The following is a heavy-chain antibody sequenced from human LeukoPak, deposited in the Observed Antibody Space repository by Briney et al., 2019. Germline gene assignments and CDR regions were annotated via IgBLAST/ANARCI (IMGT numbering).Heavy chain of an antibody. D-gene: IGHD3-10*01. Sequence: PGGSLRLSCSASGFTFTSYWMHWVRQAPGKGLVRVSRVDSYGSSTTYADSVKGRFTISRDNAKNTLYLQMNSLRAEDTAVYYCATGVTAFDYWGQGSLVTVSS. CDR1: GFTFTSYW. V-gene: IGHV3-74*01. CDR2: VDSYGSST. CDR3: ATGVTAFDY. J-gene: IGHJ4*02.